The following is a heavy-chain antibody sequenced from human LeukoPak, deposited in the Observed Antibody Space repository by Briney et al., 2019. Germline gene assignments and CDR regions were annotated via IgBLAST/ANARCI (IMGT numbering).Heavy chain of an antibody. CDR2: INPNSGDT. V-gene: IGHV1-2*02. CDR1: GYTFTGYY. Sequence: SVKVSCTASGYTFTGYYMNWVRQAPGQGLEWMGWINPNSGDTNYAQKFQGRVTMTRDTSINTAYMELNRLTFDDTAVYYCARGGDGDYVSDCWGQGTLVTVSS. CDR3: ARGGDGDYVSDC. D-gene: IGHD4-17*01. J-gene: IGHJ4*02.